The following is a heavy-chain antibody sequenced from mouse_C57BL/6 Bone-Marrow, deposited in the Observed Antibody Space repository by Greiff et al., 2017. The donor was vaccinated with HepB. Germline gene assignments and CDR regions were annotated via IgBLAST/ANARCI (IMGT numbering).Heavy chain of an antibody. Sequence: EVKLQQSGAELVRPGASVKLSCTASGFNIKDDYMHWVKQRPEQGLEWIGWIDPENGDTEYASKFQGKATITADTSANTAYLQLSSLTSEDTAVYYCTTRGCGYYYGSSLFDDWGQGTTLTVSA. CDR1: GFNIKDDY. CDR3: TTRGCGYYYGSSLFDD. CDR2: IDPENGDT. D-gene: IGHD1-1*01. J-gene: IGHJ2*01. V-gene: IGHV14-4*01.